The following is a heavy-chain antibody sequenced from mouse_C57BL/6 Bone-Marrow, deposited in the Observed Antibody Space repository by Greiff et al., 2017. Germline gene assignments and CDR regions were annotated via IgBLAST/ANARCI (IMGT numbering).Heavy chain of an antibody. V-gene: IGHV14-4*01. Sequence: EVQLQQSGAELVRPGASVKLSCIASGFNIKDDYMHWVKQRPEQGLEWIGWIDPENGDTEYASKFQGKATITADTSSNTAYLQLSSLTSEDTAVYYCTTCGYYSYYAMDYWGQGTSVTVSS. J-gene: IGHJ4*01. D-gene: IGHD2-3*01. CDR1: GFNIKDDY. CDR2: IDPENGDT. CDR3: TTCGYYSYYAMDY.